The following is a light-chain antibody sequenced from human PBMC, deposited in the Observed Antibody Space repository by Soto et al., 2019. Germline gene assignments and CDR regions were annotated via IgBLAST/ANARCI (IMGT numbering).Light chain of an antibody. V-gene: IGLV2-14*03. CDR3: SSYTTTSTLEVL. J-gene: IGLJ2*01. CDR1: SSDVGGYNY. CDR2: DVS. Sequence: QSALTQPASVSGSPGQSITISCTGTSSDVGGYNYVSWYQHHPGKAPKLMIYDVSNRPSGVSNRFSGSKSGNTASLTISGLQAEDEAEYYCSSYTTTSTLEVLFGGGTKLTVL.